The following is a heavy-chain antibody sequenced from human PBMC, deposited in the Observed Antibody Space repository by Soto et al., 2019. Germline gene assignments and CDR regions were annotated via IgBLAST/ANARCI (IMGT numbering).Heavy chain of an antibody. D-gene: IGHD3-3*01. J-gene: IGHJ4*02. CDR1: GLTLSSYV. Sequence: PGGSLRLSCAASGLTLSSYVMHWVRQAPGKGLEWVAHISYDGNNKYYADSVKGRFTISRDNFKNTLYLQMSSLRADDTAVYYYALYGPHITICDFQDYWGRGNLVTVSS. CDR2: ISYDGNNK. V-gene: IGHV3-30-3*01. CDR3: ALYGPHITICDFQDY.